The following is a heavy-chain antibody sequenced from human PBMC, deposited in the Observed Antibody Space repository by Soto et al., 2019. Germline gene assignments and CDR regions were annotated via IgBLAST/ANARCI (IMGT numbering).Heavy chain of an antibody. CDR1: GFTFSSYV. D-gene: IGHD3-10*02. V-gene: IGHV3-23*01. Sequence: GGSLRLSCAASGFTFSSYVMSWVRQAPGKGLEWVSAVSGSGGSTYYADSVKGRFTISRDNSRNTLYLQMNSLRAEDTAVYFCAKEHTPASAVPSMDVGGKGPTVPASS. CDR3: AKEHTPASAVPSMDV. J-gene: IGHJ6*03. CDR2: VSGSGGST.